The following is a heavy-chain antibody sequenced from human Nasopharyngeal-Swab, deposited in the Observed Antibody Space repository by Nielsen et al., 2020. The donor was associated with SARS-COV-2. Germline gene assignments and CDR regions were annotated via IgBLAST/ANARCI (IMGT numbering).Heavy chain of an antibody. CDR1: GFTFDAYA. V-gene: IGHV3-9*01. CDR3: AKEFWSGAPGLGH. J-gene: IGHJ1*01. CDR2: ISWNSGSI. D-gene: IGHD3-3*01. Sequence: SLKISCAASGFTFDAYAMHWVRQAPGKGLEWVSGISWNSGSIGYADSVKGRFTISRDNAKNSLYLQMNSLRAEDTALYYCAKEFWSGAPGLGHWGQGTLVTVSS.